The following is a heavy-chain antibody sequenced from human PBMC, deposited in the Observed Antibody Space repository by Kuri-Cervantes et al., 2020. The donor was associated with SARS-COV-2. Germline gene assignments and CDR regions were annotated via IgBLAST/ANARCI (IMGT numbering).Heavy chain of an antibody. Sequence: ASVKVSCKASGGTFGSYAVTWVRQAPGQGLEWMGWISPNSGGTNYAQKFQGRVTMTRDTSISTAYMELSRLRSDDTAVYYCARGRQVRLRFLEWLFEWFDPWGQGTLVTVSS. CDR1: GGTFGSYA. J-gene: IGHJ5*02. CDR2: ISPNSGGT. V-gene: IGHV1-2*02. D-gene: IGHD3-3*01. CDR3: ARGRQVRLRFLEWLFEWFDP.